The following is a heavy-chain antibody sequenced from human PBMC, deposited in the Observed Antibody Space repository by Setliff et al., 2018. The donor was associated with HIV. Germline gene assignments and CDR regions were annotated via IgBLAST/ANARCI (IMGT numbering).Heavy chain of an antibody. Sequence: SETLSLTCAVSGGSISGYHWNWIRQSPGGGLEWIGYIYTSGSTNYNPSLKSRVTISVDTSKNQFSLKLSSVAAADTAVYYCARDDRCSGGCCYSYWGQGALVTVSS. D-gene: IGHD2-15*01. CDR1: GGSISGYH. CDR2: IYTSGST. CDR3: ARDDRCSGGCCYSY. V-gene: IGHV4-4*09. J-gene: IGHJ4*02.